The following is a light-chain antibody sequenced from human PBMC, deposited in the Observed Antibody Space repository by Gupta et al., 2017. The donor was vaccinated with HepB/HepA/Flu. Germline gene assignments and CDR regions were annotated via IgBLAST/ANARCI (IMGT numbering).Light chain of an antibody. CDR2: DVS. CDR3: CSYSGNYVWV. CDR1: SRHVGGYNH. Sequence: QSALSQPRSVSGSLGQSVPISCTGSSRHVGGYNHISWYQHRPGTAPKLIIYDVSERPSGVPDRLSGSKSGSTASLTISGLQAEDEADYYCCSYSGNYVWVFGGGTKLTVV. V-gene: IGLV2-11*01. J-gene: IGLJ3*02.